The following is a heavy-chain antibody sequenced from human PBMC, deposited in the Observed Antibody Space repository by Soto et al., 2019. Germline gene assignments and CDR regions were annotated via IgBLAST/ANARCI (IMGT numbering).Heavy chain of an antibody. Sequence: GGSLRLSCAASGFTFSSYAMHWVRQAPGKGLEWVAVISYDGSNKYYADSVKGRFTISRDNSKNTLYLQMNSLRAEDTAVYYCARGFGYSSGWYYFDYWGQGTLVTVSS. V-gene: IGHV3-30-3*01. CDR1: GFTFSSYA. CDR2: ISYDGSNK. J-gene: IGHJ4*02. D-gene: IGHD6-19*01. CDR3: ARGFGYSSGWYYFDY.